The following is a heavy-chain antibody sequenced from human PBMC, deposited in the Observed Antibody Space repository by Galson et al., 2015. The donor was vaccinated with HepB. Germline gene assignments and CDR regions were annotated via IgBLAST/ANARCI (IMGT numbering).Heavy chain of an antibody. Sequence: SLRLSCAASGFTFSSYSMNWVRQAPGKGLEWVSYISSSSSTIYYADSVKGRFTISRDNSKNTLYLQMNSLRAEDTAVYYCARAYFGVMNHMDVWGKGNPGHRLL. V-gene: IGHV3-48*01. CDR3: ARAYFGVMNHMDV. CDR2: ISSSSSTI. D-gene: IGHD3-3*01. J-gene: IGHJ6*03. CDR1: GFTFSSYS.